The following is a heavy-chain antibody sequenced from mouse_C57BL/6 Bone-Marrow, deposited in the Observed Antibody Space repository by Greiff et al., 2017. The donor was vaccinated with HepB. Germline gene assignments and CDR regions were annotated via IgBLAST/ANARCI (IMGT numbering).Heavy chain of an antibody. V-gene: IGHV1-59*01. D-gene: IGHD1-1*01. CDR1: GYTFTSYW. CDR3: ARSTHYYGSSYGYFDV. Sequence: QVQLQQPGAELVRPGPSVKLSCKASGYTFTSYWMHWVKQRPGQGLEWIGVIDPSDSYTNYNQKFKGKATLTVDTSSSTAYMQLSSLTSEDSAVYYCARSTHYYGSSYGYFDVWGTGTTVTVSS. CDR2: IDPSDSYT. J-gene: IGHJ1*03.